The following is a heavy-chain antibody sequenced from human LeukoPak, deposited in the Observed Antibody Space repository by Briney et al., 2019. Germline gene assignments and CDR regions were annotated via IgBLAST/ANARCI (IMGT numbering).Heavy chain of an antibody. V-gene: IGHV5-10-1*01. CDR1: GYSFTNYW. J-gene: IGHJ4*02. CDR2: IDPSDSYT. D-gene: IGHD2-15*01. CDR3: ARHSTGYCSGGSCYAPDY. Sequence: GESLRISCKVSGYSFTNYWISWVRQMPGKGLEWMGRIDPSDSYTNYSPSFQGHVTISADKSISTAYLQWSSLKASDTAMYYCARHSTGYCSGGSCYAPDYWGQGTLVTVSS.